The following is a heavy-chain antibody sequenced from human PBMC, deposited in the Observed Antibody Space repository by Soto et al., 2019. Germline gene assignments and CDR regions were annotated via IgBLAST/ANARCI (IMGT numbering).Heavy chain of an antibody. V-gene: IGHV1-69*12. J-gene: IGHJ6*02. CDR1: GGTFSSYA. Sequence: QVQLVQSGAEVKKPGSSVKVSCKASGGTFSSYAISWVRQAPGQGLEWMGGIIPIFGTANYAQKFQGRVTITADETTSTAYMEVSSLRSEDTAVYYCAGGMGYCSGGSCYPGGMDVWGQGTTVTVSS. D-gene: IGHD2-15*01. CDR2: IIPIFGTA. CDR3: AGGMGYCSGGSCYPGGMDV.